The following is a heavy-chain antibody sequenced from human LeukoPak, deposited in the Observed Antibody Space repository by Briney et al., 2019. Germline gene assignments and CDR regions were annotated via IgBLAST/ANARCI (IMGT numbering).Heavy chain of an antibody. CDR3: ASRGGDNYGDYVPPEYFQH. Sequence: PSETLSLTCAVYGGSFSGYYWSWIRQPPGKGLEWIREINHSGSTNYNPSLKSRVTISVDTSKNQFSLKLSSVTAADTAVYYCASRGGDNYGDYVPPEYFQHWGQGTLVTVSS. V-gene: IGHV4-34*01. CDR1: GGSFSGYY. CDR2: INHSGST. D-gene: IGHD4-17*01. J-gene: IGHJ1*01.